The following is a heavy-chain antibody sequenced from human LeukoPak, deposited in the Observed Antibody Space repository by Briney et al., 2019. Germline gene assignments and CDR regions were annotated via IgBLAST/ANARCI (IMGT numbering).Heavy chain of an antibody. CDR3: ARPYYYDSRSDP. CDR2: MYYSGRT. Sequence: STTPCFALVVPGGSSSRGENYGGSVRLNTRKGMEWIAYMYYSGRTYYNPSLKSRVTMSADTSKNQLSVKLSSVTAADTAVYYCARPYYYDSRSDPWGQGILVTVSS. D-gene: IGHD3-22*01. J-gene: IGHJ5*02. CDR1: GGSSSRGENY. V-gene: IGHV4-30-4*01.